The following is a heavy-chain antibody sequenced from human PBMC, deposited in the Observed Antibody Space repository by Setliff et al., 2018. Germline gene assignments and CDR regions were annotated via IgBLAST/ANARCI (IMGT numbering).Heavy chain of an antibody. CDR2: INHSGST. D-gene: IGHD3-22*01. CDR3: ARRGEINGYYYHEDAFDI. Sequence: PSETLSLTCAVYGGSFSGYYWSWIRQPPGKGLEWIGEINHSGSTNYNPSLKSRVTISVDTSKNQFSLKLTSVTAADTAVYYCARRGEINGYYYHEDAFDIWGQGTMVTVSS. V-gene: IGHV4-34*01. J-gene: IGHJ3*02. CDR1: GGSFSGYY.